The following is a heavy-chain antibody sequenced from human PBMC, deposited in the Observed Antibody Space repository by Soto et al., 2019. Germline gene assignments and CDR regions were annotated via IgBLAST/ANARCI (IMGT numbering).Heavy chain of an antibody. D-gene: IGHD3-16*02. CDR2: IYHSGST. CDR3: ARVALGELSVVRYYFDY. J-gene: IGHJ4*02. V-gene: IGHV4-4*02. CDR1: SGSISSSNW. Sequence: SETLSLTCAVSSGSISSSNWWSWVRQPPGKGLEWIGEIYHSGSTNYNPSLKSRVTISVDKSKNQFSLKLSSVTAADTAVYYCARVALGELSVVRYYFDYWSQGTLVTVSS.